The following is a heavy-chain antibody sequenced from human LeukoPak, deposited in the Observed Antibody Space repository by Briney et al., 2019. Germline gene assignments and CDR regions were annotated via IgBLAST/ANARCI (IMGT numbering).Heavy chain of an antibody. CDR2: IIPIFGTA. V-gene: IGHV1-69*05. CDR3: ARVAQVGATTWFDP. J-gene: IGHJ5*02. CDR1: GGTFSSYA. Sequence: SVKVSCKASGGTFSSYAISWVRQAPGQGLEWMGGIIPIFGTANYAQKFQGRVTITTDESTSTAYMELSSLRSKDTAVYYCARVAQVGATTWFDPWGQGTLVTVSS. D-gene: IGHD1-26*01.